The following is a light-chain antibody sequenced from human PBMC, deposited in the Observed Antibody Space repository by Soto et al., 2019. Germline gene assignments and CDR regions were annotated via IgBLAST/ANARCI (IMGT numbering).Light chain of an antibody. V-gene: IGKV1-33*01. CDR3: QQYESLPLT. Sequence: VQMTQSPSSLSASVGDRVTITCQASHDINKNLIWYQQKPGKAPKLLIYDASDLETGVPSRFSGSGSGTGFTLTISSLQPEDFATYYCQQYESLPLTFGQGTRLEIK. CDR2: DAS. CDR1: HDINKN. J-gene: IGKJ5*01.